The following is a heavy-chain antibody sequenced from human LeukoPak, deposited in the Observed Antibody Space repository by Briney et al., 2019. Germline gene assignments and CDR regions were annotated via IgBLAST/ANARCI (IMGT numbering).Heavy chain of an antibody. CDR1: GYTFTGYY. Sequence: ASVKVSCKASGYTFTGYYMHWVRQAPGQGLEWMGWMNPNSGNTGYAQKFQGRVTMTRNTSISTAYMELSSLRSEDTAVYYCARAVSYYDILTGYITMYYFDYWGQGTLVTVSS. V-gene: IGHV1-8*02. CDR3: ARAVSYYDILTGYITMYYFDY. D-gene: IGHD3-9*01. CDR2: MNPNSGNT. J-gene: IGHJ4*02.